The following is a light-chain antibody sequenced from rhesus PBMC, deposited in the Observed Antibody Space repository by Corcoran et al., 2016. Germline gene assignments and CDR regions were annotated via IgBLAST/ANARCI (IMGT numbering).Light chain of an antibody. CDR1: QGISSY. Sequence: DIQMTQSPSSLSASVGDRVTITCRASQGISSYLNWYQQKPGKAPKHLIYYANRLERGVPTRFSGSGSGTEFTLIISSLQPEDFATYYCQQYNSLRTFGQGTKVEIK. CDR2: YAN. CDR3: QQYNSLRT. V-gene: IGKV1-32*01. J-gene: IGKJ1*01.